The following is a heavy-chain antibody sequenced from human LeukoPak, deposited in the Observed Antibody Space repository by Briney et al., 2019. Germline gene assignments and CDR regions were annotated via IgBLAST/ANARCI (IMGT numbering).Heavy chain of an antibody. D-gene: IGHD3-22*01. CDR2: INSGNNYI. V-gene: IGHV3-21*01. CDR3: ARVGSYYDRFAESGFVF. J-gene: IGHJ4*02. CDR1: GFTFSDYT. Sequence: GGSLRLSCVASGFTFSDYTMHWVRQAPGKALEWVSSINSGNNYIYYAASVKGRFTISQDNAKNLLYLQMNSRSADDTAVYYCARVGSYYDRFAESGFVFGGQGTLVSVSS.